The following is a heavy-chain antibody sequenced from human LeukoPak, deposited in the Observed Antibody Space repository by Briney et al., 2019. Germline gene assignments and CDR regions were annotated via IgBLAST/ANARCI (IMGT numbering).Heavy chain of an antibody. Sequence: GASVTVSCKASGYTFTSFGILWVRQAPGQGLEWMGWISTYNGATNYAQNLQARVTMTTDTSTSTAYMELRSQRSDDTAVYYCARAVVVASAIRWFDPWGQGTLVTVSS. CDR3: ARAVVVASAIRWFDP. D-gene: IGHD2-2*02. V-gene: IGHV1-18*01. J-gene: IGHJ5*02. CDR1: GYTFTSFG. CDR2: ISTYNGAT.